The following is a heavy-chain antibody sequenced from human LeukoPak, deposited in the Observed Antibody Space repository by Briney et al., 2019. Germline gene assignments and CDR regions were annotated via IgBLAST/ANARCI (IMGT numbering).Heavy chain of an antibody. D-gene: IGHD4-17*01. CDR2: ISSSGSTI. CDR1: GFTFSSYE. V-gene: IGHV3-48*03. Sequence: GSLRLSCAASGFTFSSYEMSWVRQAPGKGLEWVSYISSSGSTIYYADSVKGRFTISRDNAKNSLYLQMNSLRAEDTAVYYCASFPTTVADDYFDYWGQGTLVTVSS. CDR3: ASFPTTVADDYFDY. J-gene: IGHJ4*02.